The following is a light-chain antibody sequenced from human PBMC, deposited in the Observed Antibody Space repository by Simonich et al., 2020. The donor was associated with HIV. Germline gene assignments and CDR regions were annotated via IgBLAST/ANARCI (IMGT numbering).Light chain of an antibody. V-gene: IGKV1-5*03. CDR1: QSISSW. CDR2: KAS. Sequence: DIQMTQSPSTLSASVGDRVTITCRASQSISSWLAWYQQKPGKAPKLLIYKASSLESGVPSRFSGSGSGTDFTLTSSSLQPEDFATYYCQQSYSTPRTFGQGTKVEIK. J-gene: IGKJ1*01. CDR3: QQSYSTPRT.